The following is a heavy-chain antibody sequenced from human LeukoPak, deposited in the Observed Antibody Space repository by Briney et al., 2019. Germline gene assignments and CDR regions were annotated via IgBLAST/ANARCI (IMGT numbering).Heavy chain of an antibody. V-gene: IGHV3-7*04. J-gene: IGHJ4*02. CDR1: GFTLSNYW. CDR2: INQDGTEK. Sequence: SGGSLRLSCADSGFTLSNYWMSWVRQAPGKGLEWVANINQDGTEKYYVDSVKGRFTISRDNAKNSLHLQMNSLRAGDTAVYYCARGRGIDYWGQGTLVTVSS. CDR3: ARGRGIDY. D-gene: IGHD3-10*01.